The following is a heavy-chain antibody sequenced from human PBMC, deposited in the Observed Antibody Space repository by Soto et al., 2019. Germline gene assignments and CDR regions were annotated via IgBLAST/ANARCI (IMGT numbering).Heavy chain of an antibody. CDR1: GYTFTSYG. Sequence: ASVKVSCKASGYTFTSYGISWVRQAPGQGLEWMGWISAYNGNTNYAQKLQGRVTMTTDTSTSTAYMELRSLRSDDTAVYYCARGIREQWLVLEWFDPWGQGTLVTVSS. D-gene: IGHD6-19*01. CDR3: ARGIREQWLVLEWFDP. CDR2: ISAYNGNT. V-gene: IGHV1-18*04. J-gene: IGHJ5*02.